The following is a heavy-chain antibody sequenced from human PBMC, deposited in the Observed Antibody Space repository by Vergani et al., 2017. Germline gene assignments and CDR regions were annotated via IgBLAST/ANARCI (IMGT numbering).Heavy chain of an antibody. D-gene: IGHD5-18*01. Sequence: QVQLVESGGGVVQPGGSLRLSCAASGFTFSNYGMHWVRQTPGRGLEWVAVISYDGSNRYYADSVKGRFTISRDKSKSTLYLEMNCLRAEDTAVYYCAKEPRAYSYGVFDYWGQGTLVTVSS. CDR1: GFTFSNYG. CDR3: AKEPRAYSYGVFDY. J-gene: IGHJ4*02. V-gene: IGHV3-30*18. CDR2: ISYDGSNR.